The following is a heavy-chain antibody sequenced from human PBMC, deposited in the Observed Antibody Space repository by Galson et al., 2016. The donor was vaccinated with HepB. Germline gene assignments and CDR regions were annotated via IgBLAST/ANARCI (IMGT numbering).Heavy chain of an antibody. CDR3: ARDLVRSAFDM. CDR2: IRSTTSTI. Sequence: LRLSCAASGFTLTDYGMNWVRQAPGKGLEWVSYIRSTTSTIYYANSVKGRFTISSDDADNSLYLQMNSLRDEDTAVYYCARDLVRSAFDMWGQGTMVTVSS. CDR1: GFTLTDYG. J-gene: IGHJ3*02. V-gene: IGHV3-48*02. D-gene: IGHD2-8*02.